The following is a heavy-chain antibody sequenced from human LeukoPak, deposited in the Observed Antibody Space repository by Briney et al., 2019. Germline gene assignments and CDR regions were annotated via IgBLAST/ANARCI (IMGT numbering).Heavy chain of an antibody. Sequence: PGGSLRLSCAASGFTFDDYGMSWVRQAPGKGLEWVSCINWNGGSTGYADSVKGRFTISRDNAKSSLYLQMNSLRAEYTALYYCARDTPMYYDFWRGSSNYYFYYWGQGTLATVSS. CDR1: GFTFDDYG. CDR3: ARDTPMYYDFWRGSSNYYFYY. D-gene: IGHD3-3*01. V-gene: IGHV3-20*04. J-gene: IGHJ4*02. CDR2: INWNGGST.